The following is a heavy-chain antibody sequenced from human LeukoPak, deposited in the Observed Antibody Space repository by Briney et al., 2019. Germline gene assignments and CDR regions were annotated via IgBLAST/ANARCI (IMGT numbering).Heavy chain of an antibody. D-gene: IGHD3-10*01. CDR1: GYTFTNYA. CDR2: ISAYNGNT. Sequence: ASVKVSCKASGYTFTNYAVNWVRQAPGQGLEWMGWISAYNGNTRYAQNLQGRVTLTTDTSTSAAYMEVRSLRSDDTAVYYCARAQTTGFGESLHYWGQGTLVTVSS. V-gene: IGHV1-18*01. CDR3: ARAQTTGFGESLHY. J-gene: IGHJ4*02.